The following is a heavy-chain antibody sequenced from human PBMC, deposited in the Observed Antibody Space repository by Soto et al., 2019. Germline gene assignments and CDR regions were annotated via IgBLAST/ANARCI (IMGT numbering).Heavy chain of an antibody. J-gene: IGHJ2*01. D-gene: IGHD2-2*01. Sequence: EVQLVETGGGLIQPGGSLRLSCAASGFTVSSNYMSWVRQAPGKGLELVSVIYSGGSTYYADSVKGRFTISRDNSKNTLYLHMNSRRAEDTAVYDCARDSTGVVVPAATRPYWYFDLWGRGTLVTVSS. V-gene: IGHV3-53*02. CDR3: ARDSTGVVVPAATRPYWYFDL. CDR1: GFTVSSNY. CDR2: IYSGGST.